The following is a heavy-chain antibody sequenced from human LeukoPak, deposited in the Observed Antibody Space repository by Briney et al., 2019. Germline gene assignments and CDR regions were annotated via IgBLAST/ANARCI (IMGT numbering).Heavy chain of an antibody. CDR3: ARDKGNSYGYDY. J-gene: IGHJ4*02. D-gene: IGHD5-18*01. V-gene: IGHV4-59*01. CDR1: GGSISSFY. CDR2: IYYSGST. Sequence: SETLFLTCTVSGGSISSFYWTWIRQPPGKGLEWIGYIYYSGSTNYNPSLKSRVTISVDTSMNQFSLKLSSVTAADTAVYCARDKGNSYGYDYWGQGTLVTVSS.